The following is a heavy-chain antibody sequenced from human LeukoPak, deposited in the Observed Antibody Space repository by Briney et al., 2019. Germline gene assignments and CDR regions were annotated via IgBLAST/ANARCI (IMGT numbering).Heavy chain of an antibody. J-gene: IGHJ5*02. D-gene: IGHD6-6*01. CDR3: ARGFPRSIAARRGGYNWFDP. Sequence: ASVKVSCKASGYTFTSYDINWVRQATGQGLEWMGWMNPNSGNTGYAQKFQGRVTMTRNTSISTAYMELSRLRSEDTAVYYFARGFPRSIAARRGGYNWFDPWGQGTLVTVSS. V-gene: IGHV1-8*01. CDR1: GYTFTSYD. CDR2: MNPNSGNT.